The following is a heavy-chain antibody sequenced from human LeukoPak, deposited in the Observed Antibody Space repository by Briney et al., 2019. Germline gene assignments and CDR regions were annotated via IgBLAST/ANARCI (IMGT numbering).Heavy chain of an antibody. V-gene: IGHV4-39*02. CDR2: IYYSGST. CDR1: GGSIGTSNFY. CDR3: ARDNSGPFQH. D-gene: IGHD4-23*01. Sequence: KPSETLSLTCTVSGGSIGTSNFYWGWIRQPPGKGLEWIGNIYYSGSTYYNPSLKSRVTISVDTSKNQFSLKLSSVTAADTAVYYCARDNSGPFQHWGQGTLVTVSS. J-gene: IGHJ1*01.